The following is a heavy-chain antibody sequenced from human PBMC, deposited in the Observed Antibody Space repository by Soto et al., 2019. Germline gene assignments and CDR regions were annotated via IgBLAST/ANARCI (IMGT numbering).Heavy chain of an antibody. CDR3: ARAPTGNYPRWVL. D-gene: IGHD3-10*01. J-gene: IGHJ6*01. Sequence: SETLSLTCTFSGGSISSGGYSCSWIRQSPEKGLEWIGCIYPTGTTYYHPSLKSRVTISVDTSRNQFSLNLTSVTAADTAAYYCARAPTGNYPRWVLWGQGTTVIVSS. CDR1: GGSISSGGYS. CDR2: IYPTGTT. V-gene: IGHV4-30-2*06.